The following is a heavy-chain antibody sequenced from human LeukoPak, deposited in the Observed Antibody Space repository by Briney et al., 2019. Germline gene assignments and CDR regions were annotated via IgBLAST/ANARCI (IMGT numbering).Heavy chain of an antibody. CDR1: GFTFSSYS. D-gene: IGHD3-22*01. V-gene: IGHV3-21*01. CDR2: ISSSSSYI. J-gene: IGHJ4*02. Sequence: GGSLRLSCAASGFTFSSYSMNWVRQAPGKGLEWVSSISSSSSYIYYADSVKGRFTISRDNAKNSLYLQMNSLRAEDTAVYYCARGVYYYDSSFDYWGQGTLVTVSS. CDR3: ARGVYYYDSSFDY.